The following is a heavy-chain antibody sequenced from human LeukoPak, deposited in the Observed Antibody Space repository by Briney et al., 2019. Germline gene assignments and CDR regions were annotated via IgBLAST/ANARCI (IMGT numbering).Heavy chain of an antibody. V-gene: IGHV5-51*01. CDR2: IYPSDSNT. J-gene: IGHJ4*02. CDR1: GYSFTSYW. Sequence: GESLKISCKGSGYSFTSYWIGWVRQMPGKGLEWMGIIYPSDSNTRYSPSFQGKVTISADKSISTAYLQWTSLKASDTAMYYCARWLIDTASDYWGQGTLVTVSS. CDR3: ARWLIDTASDY. D-gene: IGHD5-18*01.